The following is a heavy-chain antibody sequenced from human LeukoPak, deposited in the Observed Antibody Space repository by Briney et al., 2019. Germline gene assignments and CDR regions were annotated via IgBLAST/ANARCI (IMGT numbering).Heavy chain of an antibody. J-gene: IGHJ5*02. Sequence: GGSLRLSCAASGFTFSDYYMSWIRQAPGKGLEWVSYISSSSSTIYYADSVKGRFTISRDNAKNSLYLQMNSLRAEDTAVYYCARVGGYYGYAQTPNNWFDPWGQGTLVTVSS. CDR1: GFTFSDYY. CDR2: ISSSSSTI. V-gene: IGHV3-11*04. CDR3: ARVGGYYGYAQTPNNWFDP. D-gene: IGHD3-10*01.